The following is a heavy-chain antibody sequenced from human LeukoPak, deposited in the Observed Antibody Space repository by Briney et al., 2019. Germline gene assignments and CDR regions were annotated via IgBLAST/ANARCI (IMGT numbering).Heavy chain of an antibody. CDR1: GYSFTSYR. J-gene: IGHJ4*02. CDR3: ARQSAMVRGVIITGNDY. V-gene: IGHV5-10-1*01. Sequence: GESLKISCKGSGYSFTSYRIGWVRQMPGKGLEWMGRIDPSDSYTNYSPSFQGHVTISADKSISTAYLQWSSLKASDTAMYYCARQSAMVRGVIITGNDYWGQGTLVTVSS. CDR2: IDPSDSYT. D-gene: IGHD3-10*01.